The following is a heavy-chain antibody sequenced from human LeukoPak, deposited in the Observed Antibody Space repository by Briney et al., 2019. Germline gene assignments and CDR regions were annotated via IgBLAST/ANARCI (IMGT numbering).Heavy chain of an antibody. CDR1: GFTFSTYG. D-gene: IGHD3-10*01. Sequence: TGGSLRLSCAASGFTFSTYGMTWVRQAPGKGLEWVSAISGSAATTFYADSVKGRFTISRDNSKNTLYLQMNSLRAEDTALYYCARRYYYGSGPTENHFDYWGQGTLVTVSS. CDR2: ISGSAATT. CDR3: ARRYYYGSGPTENHFDY. J-gene: IGHJ4*02. V-gene: IGHV3-23*01.